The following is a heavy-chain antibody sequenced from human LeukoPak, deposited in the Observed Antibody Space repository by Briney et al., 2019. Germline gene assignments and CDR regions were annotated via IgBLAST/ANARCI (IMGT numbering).Heavy chain of an antibody. J-gene: IGHJ4*02. CDR3: ASMVRGVSEI. Sequence: MASETLSLTCAVYGGSFSGYYWSWIRQPPGKGLEWIGEINHSGSTNYNPSLKSRVTISVDTSKNQFSLKLSSVTAADTAVYYCASMVRGVSEIWGQGTLVTVSS. CDR2: INHSGST. D-gene: IGHD3-10*01. V-gene: IGHV4-34*01. CDR1: GGSFSGYY.